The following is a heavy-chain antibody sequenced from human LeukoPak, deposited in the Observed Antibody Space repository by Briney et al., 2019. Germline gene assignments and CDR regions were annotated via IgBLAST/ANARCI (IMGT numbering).Heavy chain of an antibody. J-gene: IGHJ4*02. CDR1: GFTFSSYA. CDR2: ISYDGSDK. V-gene: IGHV3-30*04. D-gene: IGHD3-22*01. Sequence: PGGSLRLSCAASGFTFSSYAMHWVRRAPGKGLEWVAVISYDGSDKYYADSVKGRFTISRDNSKNTLYLQMNSLRAEDTAVYYCARDPVYYDSSGYDTGDYWGQGTLVTVSS. CDR3: ARDPVYYDSSGYDTGDY.